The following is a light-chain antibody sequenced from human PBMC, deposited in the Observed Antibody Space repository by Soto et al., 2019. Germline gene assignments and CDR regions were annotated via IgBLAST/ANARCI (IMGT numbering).Light chain of an antibody. CDR2: GAA. J-gene: IGKJ2*01. CDR1: QSVSSSY. CDR3: QQYCSSLYT. V-gene: IGKV3-20*01. Sequence: EIVLTQSPGTLSLSPGERATLSCRASQSVSSSYLAWYQQKTGQARRLLIYGAASSATGVPDRFSGSRSATDFNLTISSLEPEDFSVYYCQQYCSSLYTFGQGTKLEIK.